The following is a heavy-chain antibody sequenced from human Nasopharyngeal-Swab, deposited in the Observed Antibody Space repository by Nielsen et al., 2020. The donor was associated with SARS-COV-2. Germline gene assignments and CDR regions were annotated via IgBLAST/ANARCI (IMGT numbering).Heavy chain of an antibody. CDR1: GGTFSSYA. V-gene: IGHV1-69*06. J-gene: IGHJ4*02. CDR2: IIPIFGTA. D-gene: IGHD5-24*01. Sequence: SLKVSCKASGGTFSSYAISWVRQAPGQGLEWMGGIIPIFGTANYAQKFQGRVTITADKSTSTAYMELSSLRSEDTAVYYCARLDGYNYCFDYWGQGTLVTVSS. CDR3: ARLDGYNYCFDY.